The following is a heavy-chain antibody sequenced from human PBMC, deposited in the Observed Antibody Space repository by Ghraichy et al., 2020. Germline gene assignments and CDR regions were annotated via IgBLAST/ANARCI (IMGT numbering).Heavy chain of an antibody. J-gene: IGHJ6*03. D-gene: IGHD3-10*01. CDR2: IDYSGST. CDR3: ARGTHLYGYGSGSYYTYYYMDV. V-gene: IGHV4-61*03. Sequence: SETLSLTCTVSGGSISSGSIGNYYWSWIRQPPGKGLEWIGYIDYSGSTNYHPSLKSRVTISLDTSRNHFSLKLNSVTAADTAVYFCARGTHLYGYGSGSYYTYYYMDVWGKGTTVTVSS. CDR1: GGSISSGSIGNYY.